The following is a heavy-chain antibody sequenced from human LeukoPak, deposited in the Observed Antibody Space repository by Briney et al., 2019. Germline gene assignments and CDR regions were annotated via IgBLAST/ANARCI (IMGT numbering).Heavy chain of an antibody. Sequence: GGSLRLSCAAPGFTFSTCAMSWVRQAPGKGLEWVSGISGTTSGTYYADSVKGRFTISRDNSKNTLFLQVNSLRAEDTAVYYCAKVRTYFYHGLDVWGQGTTVTVSS. D-gene: IGHD1-14*01. CDR1: GFTFSTCA. V-gene: IGHV3-23*01. CDR3: AKVRTYFYHGLDV. CDR2: ISGTTSGT. J-gene: IGHJ6*02.